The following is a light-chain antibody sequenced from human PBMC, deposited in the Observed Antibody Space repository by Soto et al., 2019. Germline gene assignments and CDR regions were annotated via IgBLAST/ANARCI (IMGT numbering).Light chain of an antibody. V-gene: IGLV1-40*01. CDR1: TSNIGAGYD. J-gene: IGLJ1*01. CDR3: QSYDTSLSGSYV. CDR2: ANS. Sequence: QSVLTQPPSVSGAPGQRVIVSCTGSTSNIGAGYDVHWYQQLPGTSPKLLIFANSNRPSGVPDRFSASRSGSSASLTITGLQAEDEADYYCQSYDTSLSGSYVFXSGTKPTVL.